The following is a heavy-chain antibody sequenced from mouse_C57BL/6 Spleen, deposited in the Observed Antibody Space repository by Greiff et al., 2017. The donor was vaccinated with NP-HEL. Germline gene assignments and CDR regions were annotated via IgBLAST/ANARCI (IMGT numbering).Heavy chain of an antibody. Sequence: EVQLQESGPGMVKPSQSLSLTCTVTGYSITSGYDWHWIRHFPGNKLEWMGYISYSDSTNYNPSLKSRISITHDTSKNHFFLKLNSVTTEDTATYYCARSYGSSLYYAMDYWGQGTSVTVSS. CDR3: ARSYGSSLYYAMDY. J-gene: IGHJ4*01. D-gene: IGHD1-1*01. CDR2: ISYSDST. CDR1: GYSITSGYD. V-gene: IGHV3-1*01.